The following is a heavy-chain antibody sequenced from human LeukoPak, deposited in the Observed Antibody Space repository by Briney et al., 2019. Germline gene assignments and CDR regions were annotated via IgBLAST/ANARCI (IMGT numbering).Heavy chain of an antibody. V-gene: IGHV1-18*01. J-gene: IGHJ4*02. CDR3: ARGYYHSSGYYEPFDY. CDR1: GYTFTSYG. Sequence: ASVKVSCKASGYTFTSYGISWVRQAPGQGLEWMGWISPYNGNTDYAQKLQGRVTMTTDTSTSTAYMEQRDLRSDDTAVYYCARGYYHSSGYYEPFDYWGQGTLVTVYS. CDR2: ISPYNGNT. D-gene: IGHD3-22*01.